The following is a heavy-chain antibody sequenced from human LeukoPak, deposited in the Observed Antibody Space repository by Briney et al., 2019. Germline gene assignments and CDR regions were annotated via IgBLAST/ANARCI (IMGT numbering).Heavy chain of an antibody. CDR1: GFTVSSNY. Sequence: GGSLRLSCAASGFTVSSNYMSWVRQAPGRGLEWVSVIYSGGSTYYADSVKGRFTISRDNSKNTLYLQMNSLRAEDTAVYYCARDFRDIVVVPAAPRYYYYYYYMDVWGKGTTVTVSS. V-gene: IGHV3-66*02. CDR3: ARDFRDIVVVPAAPRYYYYYYYMDV. D-gene: IGHD2-2*01. CDR2: IYSGGST. J-gene: IGHJ6*03.